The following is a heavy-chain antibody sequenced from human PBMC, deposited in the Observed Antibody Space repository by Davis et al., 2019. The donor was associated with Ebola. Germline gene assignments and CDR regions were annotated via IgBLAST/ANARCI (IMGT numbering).Heavy chain of an antibody. Sequence: ASVKVSCKASGYPFSNYAMHWVRQAPGQRLEWMGWINAGTGYTKYSQKFQGRLTITRDTSASTAYMDLSSLRSEDTAVYYCARDYGGYVGPSDYWGQGTLVTVSS. V-gene: IGHV1-3*01. CDR3: ARDYGGYVGPSDY. D-gene: IGHD5-12*01. CDR2: INAGTGYT. J-gene: IGHJ4*02. CDR1: GYPFSNYA.